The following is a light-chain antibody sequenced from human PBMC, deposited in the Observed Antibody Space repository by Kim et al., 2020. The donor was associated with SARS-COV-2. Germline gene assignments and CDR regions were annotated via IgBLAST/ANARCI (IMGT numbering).Light chain of an antibody. J-gene: IGLJ2*01. Sequence: VSPGQTAAITCSVEKLGYKYTYWLQQQAGQSPVLVIYEDIKRPSGIPARFSGSNSGNTATLTISGTQAIDEADYYCQTWDTSTVVFGGGTKLTVL. CDR3: QTWDTSTVV. V-gene: IGLV3-1*01. CDR1: KLGYKY. CDR2: EDI.